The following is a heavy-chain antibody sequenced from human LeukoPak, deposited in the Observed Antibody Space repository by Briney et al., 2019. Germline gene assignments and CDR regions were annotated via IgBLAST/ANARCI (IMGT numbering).Heavy chain of an antibody. J-gene: IGHJ3*02. D-gene: IGHD4-17*01. CDR1: GYTFTSYG. Sequence: ASVKVSCKASGYTFTSYGISWVRQAPGQGLEGMGWISAYNGNTNYARKLQGRVTMTTDTSTSTAYMELRSLRSDDTAVYYCARDRGALAVTTKLAFDIWGQGTMVTVSS. V-gene: IGHV1-18*01. CDR3: ARDRGALAVTTKLAFDI. CDR2: ISAYNGNT.